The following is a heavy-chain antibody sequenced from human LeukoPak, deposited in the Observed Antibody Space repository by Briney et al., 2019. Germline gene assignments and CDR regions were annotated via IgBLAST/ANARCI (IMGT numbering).Heavy chain of an antibody. CDR2: ISSSGSTI. V-gene: IGHV3-48*03. Sequence: GGSLRLSCAASGFTFSSYEMNWVRQAPGKGLEWVSYISSSGSTIYYADSVKGRFTISRDNAKNSLCLQMNSLRAEDTAVYYCARGVEMATIDYWGQGTLVTVSS. CDR3: ARGVEMATIDY. CDR1: GFTFSSYE. D-gene: IGHD5-24*01. J-gene: IGHJ4*02.